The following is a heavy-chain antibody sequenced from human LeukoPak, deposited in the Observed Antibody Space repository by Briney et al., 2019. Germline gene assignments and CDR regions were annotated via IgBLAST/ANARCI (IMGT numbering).Heavy chain of an antibody. J-gene: IGHJ4*02. CDR1: VLTFSRSW. D-gene: IGHD2-21*01. CDR2: IKKDGRDK. Sequence: RGSLSLSCAASVLTFSRSWMGWVRQAPGRGGEGVANIKKDGRDKNYVDSVKGRFTISRDNAKNSLYLQMSSLRAEDTAVYYCARGGYSRWDSWGQRTLVTVSS. CDR3: ARGGYSRWDS. V-gene: IGHV3-7*01.